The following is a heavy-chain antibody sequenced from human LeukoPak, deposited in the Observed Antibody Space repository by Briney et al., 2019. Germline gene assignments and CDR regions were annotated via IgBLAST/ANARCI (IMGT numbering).Heavy chain of an antibody. Sequence: GGSLRLSCAASGFTFSSYAMSGVRQAPGKGLEWVSAISGSGGSTYYADSVKGRFTISRDNSKNTLYLQMNSLRAEDTAVYYCAKGLDYCDYLPGDYWGQGTLVTVSS. V-gene: IGHV3-23*01. J-gene: IGHJ4*02. CDR2: ISGSGGST. CDR3: AKGLDYCDYLPGDY. CDR1: GFTFSSYA. D-gene: IGHD4-17*01.